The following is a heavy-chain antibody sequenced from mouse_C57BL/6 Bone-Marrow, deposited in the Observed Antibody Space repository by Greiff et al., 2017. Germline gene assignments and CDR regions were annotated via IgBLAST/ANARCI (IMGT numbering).Heavy chain of an antibody. V-gene: IGHV14-4*01. J-gene: IGHJ4*01. Sequence: VQLKQSGAELVRPGASVKLSCTASGFNIKDDYMHWVKQRPEQGLEWIGWIDPENGDTEYASKFQGKATITADTSSNTAYLQLRSLTSEDTAVYYCTTPALGNAMDYWGQGTSVTVSS. CDR1: GFNIKDDY. D-gene: IGHD4-1*01. CDR3: TTPALGNAMDY. CDR2: IDPENGDT.